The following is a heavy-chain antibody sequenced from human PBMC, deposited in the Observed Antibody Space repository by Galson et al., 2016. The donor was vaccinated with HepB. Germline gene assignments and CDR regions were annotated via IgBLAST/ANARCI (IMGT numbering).Heavy chain of an antibody. CDR2: IWYDGSNK. D-gene: IGHD2/OR15-2a*01. Sequence: SLRLSCAASGFTFNTYGMHWVRQAPGKGLEWVAAIWYDGSNKYYADSVKGRFTISRDNSKNTLYLQMNGLRAEDTAVYYCAKVIGRDAYYYYGMDVWGQGTTVTVSS. CDR1: GFTFNTYG. CDR3: AKVIGRDAYYYYGMDV. V-gene: IGHV3-33*06. J-gene: IGHJ6*02.